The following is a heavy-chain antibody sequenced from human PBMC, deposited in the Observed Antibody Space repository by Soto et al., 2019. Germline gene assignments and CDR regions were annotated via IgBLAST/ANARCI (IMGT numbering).Heavy chain of an antibody. Sequence: QVQLVESGGGVVQPGRSLRLSCAASGVTFSSYGMHWVRQAPGKGLEWVAVISYDGSNKYYADSVKGRFTISRDNSKNTQYLQMNSLRAEDTAVYHCAKDQWGSGYYYGMDVWGQGTTVTVSS. CDR3: AKDQWGSGYYYGMDV. V-gene: IGHV3-30*18. CDR1: GVTFSSYG. D-gene: IGHD1-26*01. J-gene: IGHJ6*02. CDR2: ISYDGSNK.